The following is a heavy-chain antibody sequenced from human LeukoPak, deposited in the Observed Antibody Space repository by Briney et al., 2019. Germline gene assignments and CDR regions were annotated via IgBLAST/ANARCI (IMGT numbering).Heavy chain of an antibody. CDR2: ISSSGKTI. CDR3: ARAIRRGDAFDI. CDR1: GFTFSSYE. D-gene: IGHD3-16*01. V-gene: IGHV3-48*03. Sequence: GGSLRLSCAASGFTFSSYEMNWVRQAPGKGLEWVSYISSSGKTIYYADSVKGRFTISRDNSKNTLYLQMNSLRAEDTAVYYCARAIRRGDAFDIWGQGTMVTVSS. J-gene: IGHJ3*02.